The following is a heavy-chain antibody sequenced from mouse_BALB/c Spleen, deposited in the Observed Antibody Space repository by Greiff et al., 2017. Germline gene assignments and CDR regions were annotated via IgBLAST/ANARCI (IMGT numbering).Heavy chain of an antibody. J-gene: IGHJ4*01. CDR1: GYAFTNYL. Sequence: VQLHQSGAELVRPGTSVKVSCKASGYAFTNYLIEWVKQRPGQGLEWIGVINPGSGGTNYNEKFKGKATLTADKSSSTAYMQLSSLTSDDSAVYFCATSLLRAAMDYWGQGTSVTVSS. CDR2: INPGSGGT. D-gene: IGHD1-2*01. CDR3: ATSLLRAAMDY. V-gene: IGHV1-54*01.